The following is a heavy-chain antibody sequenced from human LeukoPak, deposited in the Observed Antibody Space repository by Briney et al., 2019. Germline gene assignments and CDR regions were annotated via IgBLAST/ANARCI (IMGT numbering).Heavy chain of an antibody. CDR1: GFTFDDYA. Sequence: GRSLRLSCAASGFTFDDYAMHWVRQAPGKGLEWVSGISWNSGSIGYADSVKGRFTISRDNAKNSLYLQMNSLRAEDTAVYYCARVDYWGQGTLVTVSS. J-gene: IGHJ4*02. CDR3: ARVDY. V-gene: IGHV3-9*01. CDR2: ISWNSGSI.